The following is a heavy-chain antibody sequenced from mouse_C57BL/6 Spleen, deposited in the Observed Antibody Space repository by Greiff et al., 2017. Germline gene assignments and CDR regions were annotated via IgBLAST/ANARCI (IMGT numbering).Heavy chain of an antibody. D-gene: IGHD1-1*01. V-gene: IGHV5-16*01. Sequence: EVKLVESEGGLVQPGSSMKLSCTASGFTFSDYYMAWVRQVPEKGLEWVANINYDGSSTYYLDSLKSRFIISRDNAKNILYLQMSSLKSEDTATYYCARASFYYGSSYVWYFDVWGTGTTVTVSS. CDR2: INYDGSST. CDR3: ARASFYYGSSYVWYFDV. J-gene: IGHJ1*03. CDR1: GFTFSDYY.